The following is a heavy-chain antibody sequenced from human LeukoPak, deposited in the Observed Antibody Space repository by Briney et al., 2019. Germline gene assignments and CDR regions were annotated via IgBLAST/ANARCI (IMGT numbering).Heavy chain of an antibody. CDR2: INHSGST. D-gene: IGHD3-10*01. CDR3: ARAPRITMVRGVITYNWFDP. CDR1: GGSFSGYY. V-gene: IGHV4-34*01. J-gene: IGHJ5*02. Sequence: SETLSLTCAVYGGSFSGYYWSWIRQPPGKGLEWIGEINHSGSTNYNPSLKSRVTIPVDTSKNQFSLKLSSVTAADTAVYYCARAPRITMVRGVITYNWFDPWGQGTLVTVSS.